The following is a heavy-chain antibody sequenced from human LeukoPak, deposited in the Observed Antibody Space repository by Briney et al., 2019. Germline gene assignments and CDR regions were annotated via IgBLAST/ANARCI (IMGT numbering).Heavy chain of an antibody. Sequence: PSETLSLTCTVSGGPISSSSYYWGWIRQPPGKGLEWIGNIYYSGSMYWNLSLKSRVTISVDKSKNQFSLQLSSVTAADTAVYYCARYEVNDYGRRFDYWGQGTLVTVSS. V-gene: IGHV4-39*07. CDR1: GGPISSSSYY. J-gene: IGHJ4*02. CDR3: ARYEVNDYGRRFDY. D-gene: IGHD4-17*01. CDR2: IYYSGSM.